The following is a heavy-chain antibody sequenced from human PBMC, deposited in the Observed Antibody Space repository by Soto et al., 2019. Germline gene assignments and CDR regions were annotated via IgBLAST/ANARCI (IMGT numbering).Heavy chain of an antibody. CDR1: GXXXXXXX. CDR3: ARRDVDSYFDY. CDR2: IYPGDSDT. Sequence: GQSLKISCKGSGXXXXXXXXXXXXQMPGKGLEWMGIIYPGDSDTRYSPSFQGQVTISADKSISTAYLQWSSLKASDTAMYYCARRDVDSYFDYWGLGTLVTVSS. D-gene: IGHD2-21*01. V-gene: IGHV5-51*01. J-gene: IGHJ4*02.